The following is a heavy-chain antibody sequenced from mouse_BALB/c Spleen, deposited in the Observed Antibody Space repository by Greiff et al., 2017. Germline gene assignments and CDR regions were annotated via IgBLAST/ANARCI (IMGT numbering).Heavy chain of an antibody. Sequence: EVQLQQSGPGLVKPSQSLSLTCTVTGYSITSDYAWNWIRQFPGNKLEWMGYISYSGSTSYNPSLKSRISITRDTSKNQFFLQLNSVTTEDTATYYCASLIYDGSLYAMDYWGQGTSVTVAS. J-gene: IGHJ4*01. CDR3: ASLIYDGSLYAMDY. V-gene: IGHV3-2*02. D-gene: IGHD2-3*01. CDR1: GYSITSDYA. CDR2: ISYSGST.